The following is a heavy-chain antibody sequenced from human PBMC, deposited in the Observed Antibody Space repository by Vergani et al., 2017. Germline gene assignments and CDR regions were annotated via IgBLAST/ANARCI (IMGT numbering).Heavy chain of an antibody. V-gene: IGHV3-21*01. CDR2: ISSSSSYI. Sequence: EVQLVESGGGLVKPGGSLRLSCAASGFTFSSYSMNWVRQAPGKGLEWVSSISSSSSYIYYADSVKGRFTISRDNAKNSLYLQMNSLRAEDTAVYYCARDRQLEPEEDFDYWGQGTLVTVSS. J-gene: IGHJ4*02. CDR3: ARDRQLEPEEDFDY. CDR1: GFTFSSYS. D-gene: IGHD1-1*01.